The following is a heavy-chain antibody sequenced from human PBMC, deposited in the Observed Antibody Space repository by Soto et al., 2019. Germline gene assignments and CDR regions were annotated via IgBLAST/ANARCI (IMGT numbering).Heavy chain of an antibody. V-gene: IGHV3-21*01. D-gene: IGHD2-21*02. CDR2: ISSSSSYI. CDR1: GFSFSSYS. Sequence: PGGSLRLSCAASGFSFSSYSMNWVRQAPGKGLEWVSSISSSSSYIYYADSVKGRFTISRDNAKNSLYLQMNSLRAEDTAVYYCARDLVVTAMMSYYYYGMDVWGQGTTVTVSS. CDR3: ARDLVVTAMMSYYYYGMDV. J-gene: IGHJ6*02.